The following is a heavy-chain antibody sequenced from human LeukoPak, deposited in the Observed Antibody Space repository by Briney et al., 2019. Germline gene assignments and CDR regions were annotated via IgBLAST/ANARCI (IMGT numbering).Heavy chain of an antibody. CDR1: GGSISGSGYY. J-gene: IGHJ3*02. CDR3: ARDLGGAFDI. CDR2: IYYSSGTT. D-gene: IGHD2-15*01. Sequence: SEALSLTCTVSGGSISGSGYYWGWIRQPPGKGLEWIGSIYYSSGTTYYNPSLKSRVTISVDTSKNQFSLKLSSVTAADTAVYYCARDLGGAFDIWGQGTMVTVSS. V-gene: IGHV4-39*07.